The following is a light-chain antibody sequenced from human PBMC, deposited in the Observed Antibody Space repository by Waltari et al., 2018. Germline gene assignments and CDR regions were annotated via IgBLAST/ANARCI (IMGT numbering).Light chain of an antibody. CDR2: RND. Sequence: QSVLTPPPSASAPPGHGVIISCSRRSPHIGNHVLNWYQPLPGKAPKLLIYRNDQRPSGVPARFSGSKSGTSASLAINGLQSEDEADYYCAAWDDSLRGHWVFGGGTKVTVL. V-gene: IGLV1-44*01. CDR1: SPHIGNHV. J-gene: IGLJ3*02. CDR3: AAWDDSLRGHWV.